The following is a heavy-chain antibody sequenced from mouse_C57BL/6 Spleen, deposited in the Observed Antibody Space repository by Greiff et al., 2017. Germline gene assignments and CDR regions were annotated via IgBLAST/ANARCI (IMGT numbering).Heavy chain of an antibody. V-gene: IGHV1-18*01. CDR1: GYTFTDYN. CDR3: ARADGYYPYYAMDY. J-gene: IGHJ4*01. CDR2: INPNNGGT. Sequence: VQLQQSGPELVKPGASVKIPCKASGYTFTDYNMDWVKQSHGKSLEWIGDINPNNGGTIYNQKFKGKATLTVDKSSSTAYMERRSLTSEDTAVYYCARADGYYPYYAMDYWGQGTSVTVSS. D-gene: IGHD2-3*01.